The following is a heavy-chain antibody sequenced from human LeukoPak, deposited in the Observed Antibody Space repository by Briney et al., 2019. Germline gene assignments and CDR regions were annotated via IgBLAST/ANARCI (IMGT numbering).Heavy chain of an antibody. V-gene: IGHV3-23*01. CDR1: GFTFSSYA. J-gene: IGHJ3*02. CDR3: AKGAAMVTAWGEAFDI. Sequence: GGSLRLSCAASGFTFSSYAMSWVRQAPGKGLEWVSAISGSGGSTYYADSVKDRFTISRDNSKNTLYLQMNSLRAEDAAVYYCAKGAAMVTAWGEAFDIWGQGTMVTVSS. CDR2: ISGSGGST. D-gene: IGHD5-18*01.